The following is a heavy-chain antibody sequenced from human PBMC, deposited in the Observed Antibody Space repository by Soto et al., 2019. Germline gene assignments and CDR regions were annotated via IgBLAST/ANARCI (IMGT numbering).Heavy chain of an antibody. CDR3: ARVASDYINSADH. V-gene: IGHV3-23*01. CDR1: GFIFNAYA. CDR2: IGGSGGNT. J-gene: IGHJ4*02. Sequence: EVQLLESGGGLVQPGGSLRLSCAAAGFIFNAYAMTWVRQAPGKGLEWVSAIGGSGGNTYYAASVKGRFTISRDNSKDTVDLEMNRLRVDDTAVYFCARVASDYINSADHWGQGMLVTVSS. D-gene: IGHD4-4*01.